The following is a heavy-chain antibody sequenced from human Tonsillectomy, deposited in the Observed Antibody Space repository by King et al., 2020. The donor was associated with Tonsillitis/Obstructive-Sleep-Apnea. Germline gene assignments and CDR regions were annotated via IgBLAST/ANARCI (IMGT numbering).Heavy chain of an antibody. J-gene: IGHJ4*02. CDR3: AKGPDYDYIWGSLY. D-gene: IGHD3-16*01. Sequence: VQLVESGGGLVQPGGSLRLSCASSGVTFSSYAMSWVRQAPGKGLEGVSAISGSCGITYYSDSVKGRFTISRDNSKNTLYLQMNRLRAEDTAVYYCAKGPDYDYIWGSLYWGQGTLVTVSS. CDR2: ISGSCGIT. V-gene: IGHV3-23*04. CDR1: GVTFSSYA.